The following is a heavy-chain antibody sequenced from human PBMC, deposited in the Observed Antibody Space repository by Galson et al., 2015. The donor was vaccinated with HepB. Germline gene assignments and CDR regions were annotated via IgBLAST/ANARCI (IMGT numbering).Heavy chain of an antibody. CDR3: ASSYDTDAFDI. CDR2: ISSSSSYI. CDR1: GFTFSSYS. J-gene: IGHJ3*02. D-gene: IGHD3-22*01. Sequence: SLRLSCAASGFTFSSYSMNWVRQAPGKGLEWVSSISSSSSYIYYADSVKGRFTISRDNAKNSLYLQMNSLRAEDTAVYYCASSYDTDAFDIWGQGTMVTVSS. V-gene: IGHV3-21*01.